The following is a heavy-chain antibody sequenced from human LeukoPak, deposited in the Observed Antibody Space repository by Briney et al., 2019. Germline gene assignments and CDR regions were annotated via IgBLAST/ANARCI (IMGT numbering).Heavy chain of an antibody. Sequence: PGGSLRFSCAASGFTFTSHWMSWVRQAPGKGLEWVARMNLDGSEKYYVDSVKGRFTISRDNAKTSLYLEMNSLRAEDTAVYYCARDATYCTNGVCYTRFDYWGQGTLVTVSS. V-gene: IGHV3-7*01. CDR3: ARDATYCTNGVCYTRFDY. CDR1: GFTFTSHW. CDR2: MNLDGSEK. D-gene: IGHD2-8*01. J-gene: IGHJ4*02.